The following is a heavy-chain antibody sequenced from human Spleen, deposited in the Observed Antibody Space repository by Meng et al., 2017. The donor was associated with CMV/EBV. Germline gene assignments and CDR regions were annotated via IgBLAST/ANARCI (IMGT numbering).Heavy chain of an antibody. D-gene: IGHD3-22*01. CDR2: TYYRSKWYN. Sequence: QVQLPQSGPGLVKPSQTLSLTCAISGDSVSSNSAAWNWIRQSPSRGLEWLGRTYYRSKWYNDYAVSVKSRITINPDTSKNQFSLQLNSVTPEDTAVYYCAQEGTYYYDSSGYSLGYWGQGTLVTVSS. CDR1: GDSVSSNSAA. V-gene: IGHV6-1*01. CDR3: AQEGTYYYDSSGYSLGY. J-gene: IGHJ4*02.